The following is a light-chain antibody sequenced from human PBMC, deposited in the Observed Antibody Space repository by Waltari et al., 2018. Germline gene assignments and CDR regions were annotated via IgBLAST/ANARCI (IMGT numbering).Light chain of an antibody. J-gene: IGKJ1*01. CDR2: DAD. V-gene: IGKV3-11*01. CDR3: QYRNSWPWT. CDR1: QSMCSH. Sequence: EVVLTQSPDTPSLSPGERANLTCRASQSMCSHLAWYHQKRGQAPRLVIYDADVRATGIPARFSGIGSGTDFTLTISNLEPEDFAVYYCQYRNSWPWTFGQGTKVEIK.